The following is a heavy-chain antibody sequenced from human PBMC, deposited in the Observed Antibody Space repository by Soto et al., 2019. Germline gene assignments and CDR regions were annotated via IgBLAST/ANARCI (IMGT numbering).Heavy chain of an antibody. V-gene: IGHV1-69*02. CDR3: ASKGYSGYDRPDY. J-gene: IGHJ4*02. D-gene: IGHD5-12*01. CDR1: GGTFSSYT. CDR2: IIPILGIA. Sequence: QVQLVQSGAEVKKPGSSVKVSCKASGGTFSSYTISWVRQAPGQGLEWMGRIIPILGIANYAQKFQGRVTXTXDXSTSTAYMELSSLRSEETAVYYCASKGYSGYDRPDYWGQGTLVTVSS.